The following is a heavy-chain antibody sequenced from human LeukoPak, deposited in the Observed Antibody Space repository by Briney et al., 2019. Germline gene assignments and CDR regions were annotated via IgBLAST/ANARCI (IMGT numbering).Heavy chain of an antibody. J-gene: IGHJ4*02. CDR1: GFTFSSYA. V-gene: IGHV3-23*05. D-gene: IGHD1-26*01. CDR3: AMHSGSSRWHQFDY. Sequence: GGSLRLSCAASGFTFSSYAMSWVRQAPGKGLEWVSTIKSSGSSTNYADSVKGRFTISRDNSKNTLFLQMNSPRAEDTAVYYCAMHSGSSRWHQFDYWGQGTLVTVSS. CDR2: IKSSGSST.